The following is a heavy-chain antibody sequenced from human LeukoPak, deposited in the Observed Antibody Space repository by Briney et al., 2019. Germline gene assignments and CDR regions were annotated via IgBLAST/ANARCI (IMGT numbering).Heavy chain of an antibody. CDR1: GFTFSSYH. Sequence: GGSLTLSCAASGFTFSSYHMHWVRHATGQGLEWVSTIGTSGDPYYQGYVKGSFTISRENAKNSWYLQMNSLKAGDTVVYYCARGAMFDGLRLGELSLYPYYFEYWGQETLVTVSS. CDR2: IGTSGDP. V-gene: IGHV3-13*05. J-gene: IGHJ4*02. D-gene: IGHD3-16*02. CDR3: ARGAMFDGLRLGELSLYPYYFEY.